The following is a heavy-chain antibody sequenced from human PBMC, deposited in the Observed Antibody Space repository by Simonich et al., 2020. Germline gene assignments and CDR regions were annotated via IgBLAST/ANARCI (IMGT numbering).Heavy chain of an antibody. D-gene: IGHD7-27*01. J-gene: IGHJ6*03. Sequence: QVQLVQSGAEVNKPGDSVKVSCTASGYTFTGYYMHWGRQAPGQGLEWLGRINPNRVGTNYAKKFQGRVTMTRDTSISTAYMELSRLRSDDTAVYYCARGALTGDYYYMDVWGKGTTVTVSS. CDR2: INPNRVGT. CDR1: GYTFTGYY. V-gene: IGHV1-2*02. CDR3: ARGALTGDYYYMDV.